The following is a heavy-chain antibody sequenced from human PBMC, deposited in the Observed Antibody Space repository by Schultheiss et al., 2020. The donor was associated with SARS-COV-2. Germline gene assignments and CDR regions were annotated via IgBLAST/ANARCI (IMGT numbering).Heavy chain of an antibody. J-gene: IGHJ4*02. V-gene: IGHV4-34*01. Sequence: SETLSLTCAVYGGSFRGYCWSWIRQPPGKGLEWIGEVNHGGSTNYNPSLKSRVTISIDTSKNQFSLRVRSVTAADTAFYYCAGRYGNYFLGVDFWGQGTLVTVSS. CDR2: VNHGGST. CDR3: AGRYGNYFLGVDF. D-gene: IGHD4-11*01. CDR1: GGSFRGYC.